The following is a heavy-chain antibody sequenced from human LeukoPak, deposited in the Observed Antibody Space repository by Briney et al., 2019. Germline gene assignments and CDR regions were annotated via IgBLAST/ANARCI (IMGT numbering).Heavy chain of an antibody. CDR3: ARRIDYYDSSGHDAFDI. CDR1: GGSISSSGYY. V-gene: IGHV4-39*01. J-gene: IGHJ3*02. Sequence: SETLSLTCTVSGGSISSSGYYWGWIRQPPGEGLEWIGNIYYSGSTYYNPSLKSRVTISVDTSKSQFSLKLSSVTAADTAVYYCARRIDYYDSSGHDAFDIWGQGTMVTVSS. D-gene: IGHD3-22*01. CDR2: IYYSGST.